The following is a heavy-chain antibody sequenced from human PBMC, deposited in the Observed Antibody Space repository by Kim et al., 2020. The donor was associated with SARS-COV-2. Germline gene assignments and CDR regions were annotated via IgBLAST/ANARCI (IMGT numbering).Heavy chain of an antibody. CDR3: ATGPVIVGATGNWFDP. V-gene: IGHV1-24*01. CDR1: GYTLTELS. CDR2: FDPEDGET. D-gene: IGHD1-26*01. J-gene: IGHJ5*02. Sequence: ASVKVSCKVSGYTLTELSMHWVRQAPGKGREWMGGFDPEDGETIYAQKFQGRVTMTEDTSTDTAYMELSSLRSEDTAVYYCATGPVIVGATGNWFDPWGQGTLVTVSS.